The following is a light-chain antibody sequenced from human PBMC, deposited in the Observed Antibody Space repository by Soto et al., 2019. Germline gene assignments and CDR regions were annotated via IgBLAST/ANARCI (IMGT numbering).Light chain of an antibody. CDR1: QGIGTW. V-gene: IGKV1D-12*01. CDR3: QQTNSFPIT. CDR2: GAT. Sequence: DVQGTQSPSFVSDTVGDRVTITFRASQGIGTWLAWYQVKPGKAPNLLIYGATNLQCGVPSRFSGSGLGTHFPLTIFSLQPEDFATYYCQQTNSFPITFGQGTRLDI. J-gene: IGKJ5*01.